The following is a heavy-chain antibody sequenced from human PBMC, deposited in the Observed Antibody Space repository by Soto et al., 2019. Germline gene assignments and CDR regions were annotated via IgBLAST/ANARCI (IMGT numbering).Heavy chain of an antibody. CDR2: ISGSGGST. CDR1: GFTFSSYA. D-gene: IGHD3-22*01. CDR3: ATFYYYDSSGPNTYYYYSYRMDV. Sequence: GGSLRLSCAASGFTFSSYAMSWVRQAPGKGLEWVSAISGSGGSTYYADSVKGRFTISRDNSKNTLYLQMNSLRAEDTAVYYCATFYYYDSSGPNTYYYYSYRMDVWGQGTTATVFS. V-gene: IGHV3-23*01. J-gene: IGHJ6*02.